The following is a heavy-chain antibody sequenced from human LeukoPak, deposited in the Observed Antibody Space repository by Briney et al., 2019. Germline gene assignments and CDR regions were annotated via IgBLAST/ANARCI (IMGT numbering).Heavy chain of an antibody. V-gene: IGHV1-69*04. CDR3: ARNRGDYYHSSGYYYVSY. CDR1: GGTFSSYA. Sequence: SVKVSCKASGGTFSSYAISWVRQAPGQGLEWMGRIIPTLGIGNYAQKFQGGVTITADKSTSTAYMELSSLRSEDTAVYYCARNRGDYYHSSGYYYVSYWGQGTLVTVSS. J-gene: IGHJ4*02. CDR2: IIPTLGIG. D-gene: IGHD3-22*01.